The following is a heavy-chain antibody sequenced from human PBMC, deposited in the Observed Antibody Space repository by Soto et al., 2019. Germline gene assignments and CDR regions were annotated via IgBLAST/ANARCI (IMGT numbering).Heavy chain of an antibody. CDR1: GYTFTSYD. CDR3: ARNIAAAGSSRGNYYGMDV. D-gene: IGHD6-13*01. CDR2: MNPNSGNT. Sequence: ASVKVSCKASGYTFTSYDINWVRQATGQGLEWMGWMNPNSGNTGYAQKFQGRVTMTRNTSISIAYMELSRLRSDDTAVYYCARNIAAAGSSRGNYYGMDVWGQGTTVTVSS. J-gene: IGHJ6*02. V-gene: IGHV1-8*01.